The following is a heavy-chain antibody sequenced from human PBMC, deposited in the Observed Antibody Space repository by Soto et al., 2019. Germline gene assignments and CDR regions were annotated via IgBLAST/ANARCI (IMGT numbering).Heavy chain of an antibody. Sequence: EVQLVESGGGLVQPGGSLKLSCAASGFTLSGFDLHWVRQASGEGLEWTGRIKTKVESYATEYAASVKGRFSISRDDSKNTAYLEMNSLETEDTAIYYCTRRHCSGGGCYSDFDFWGQGSLVTVSS. CDR1: GFTLSGFD. J-gene: IGHJ4*02. V-gene: IGHV3-73*01. D-gene: IGHD2-15*01. CDR2: IKTKVESYAT. CDR3: TRRHCSGGGCYSDFDF.